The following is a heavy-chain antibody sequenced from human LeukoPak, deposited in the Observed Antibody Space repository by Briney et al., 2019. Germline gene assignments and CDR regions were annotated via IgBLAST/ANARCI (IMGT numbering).Heavy chain of an antibody. D-gene: IGHD6-13*01. J-gene: IGHJ4*02. CDR1: GFTFIEYY. Sequence: PGGSLRLSCAVSGFTFIEYYMTWIRHAPGRGLEWVSYISSSSSYINYTDSVKGRFTISRDNAKSSLYMQMNSLRVEDTAVYYCARRVSLHGNYYFDYWGQGALVTVSS. CDR2: ISSSSSYI. CDR3: ARRVSLHGNYYFDY. V-gene: IGHV3-11*03.